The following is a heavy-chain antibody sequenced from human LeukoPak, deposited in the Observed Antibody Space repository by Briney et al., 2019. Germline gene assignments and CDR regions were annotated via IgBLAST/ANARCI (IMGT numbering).Heavy chain of an antibody. CDR2: MNPNSGNT. V-gene: IGHV1-8*01. CDR1: GYTFTSYD. Sequence: GASVKVSCKASGYTFTSYDINWVRQATGQGLEWMGWMNPNSGNTGYAQKFQGRVTMTRNTSISTAYMELSSLRSEDTAVYYCARDRGGSYPYYFDYWGQGTLVTVSS. J-gene: IGHJ4*02. CDR3: ARDRGGSYPYYFDY. D-gene: IGHD1-26*01.